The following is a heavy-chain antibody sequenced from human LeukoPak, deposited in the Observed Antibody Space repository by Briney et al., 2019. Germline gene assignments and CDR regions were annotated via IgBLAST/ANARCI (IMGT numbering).Heavy chain of an antibody. Sequence: SETLSLTCTVSGGSISSYYWSWIRQPPGKGLEWIGYIYYSGSTNYNPSLKSRVTISVDTSKNQFSLKLSSVTAADTAVYYCARDGITMVRGVINGAFDIWGQGTTVTVSS. CDR3: ARDGITMVRGVINGAFDI. V-gene: IGHV4-59*01. CDR2: IYYSGST. CDR1: GGSISSYY. D-gene: IGHD3-10*01. J-gene: IGHJ3*02.